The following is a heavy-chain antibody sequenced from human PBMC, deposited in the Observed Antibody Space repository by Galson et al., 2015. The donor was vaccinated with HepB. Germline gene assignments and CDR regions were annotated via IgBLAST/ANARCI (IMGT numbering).Heavy chain of an antibody. CDR1: EFTFSNYW. CDR3: ARVGRVESADVWFEH. Sequence: SLRLSCAASEFTFSNYWMNWVRQAPGKGLEWVATINQDGSDKYYVDSVKGRFTISRDNAKNSLFLQMNSLRAEDTAVYYCARVGRVESADVWFEHWGQGTLVTVSS. J-gene: IGHJ5*02. D-gene: IGHD2-15*01. V-gene: IGHV3-7*01. CDR2: INQDGSDK.